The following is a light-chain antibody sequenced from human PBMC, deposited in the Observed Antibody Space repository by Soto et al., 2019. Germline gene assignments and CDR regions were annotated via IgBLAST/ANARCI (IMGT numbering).Light chain of an antibody. J-gene: IGKJ4*01. V-gene: IGKV3-20*01. Sequence: EFVLTQSSCTLSSSTRERATLYCMASQTVRNNYLAWYQQKPGQAPRLLIYDASSRATGIPDRFSGGGSGTDFTLTISRLEPEDFAVYYCQQFSSYPLTFGGGT. CDR3: QQFSSYPLT. CDR2: DAS. CDR1: QTVRNNY.